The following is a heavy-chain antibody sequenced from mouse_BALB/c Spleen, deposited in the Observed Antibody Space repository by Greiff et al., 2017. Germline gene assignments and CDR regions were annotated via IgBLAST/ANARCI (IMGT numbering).Heavy chain of an antibody. V-gene: IGHV2-6-4*01. Sequence: VKLVESGPGLVAPSQSLSITCTVSGFSLSRYSVHWVRQPPGKGLEWLGMIWGGGSTDYNSALKSRLSISKDNSKSQVFLKMNSLQTDDTAMYYCARNDYDGGAWFAYWGQGTLVTVSA. CDR1: GFSLSRYS. J-gene: IGHJ3*01. CDR2: IWGGGST. D-gene: IGHD2-4*01. CDR3: ARNDYDGGAWFAY.